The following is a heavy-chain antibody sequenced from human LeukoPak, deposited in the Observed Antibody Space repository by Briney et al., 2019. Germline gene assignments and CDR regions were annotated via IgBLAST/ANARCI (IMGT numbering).Heavy chain of an antibody. J-gene: IGHJ6*02. D-gene: IGHD2-2*01. CDR1: GGSFSGYY. V-gene: IGHV4-34*01. CDR2: INHSGST. CDR3: ARSGLYCSSTSCYYYYGMDV. Sequence: SETLSLTCAVYGGSFSGYYWSWIRQPPGKGLEWIGEINHSGSTNYNPSLKSRVTISVDTSKNQFSLKLSSVTAADTAVYCCARSGLYCSSTSCYYYYGMDVWGQGTTVTVSS.